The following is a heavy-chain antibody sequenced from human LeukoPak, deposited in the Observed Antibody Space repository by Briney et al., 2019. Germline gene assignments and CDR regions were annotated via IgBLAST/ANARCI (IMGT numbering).Heavy chain of an antibody. J-gene: IGHJ3*02. D-gene: IGHD3-22*01. CDR3: ARSRLWYYYDSGSLRSYDAFDI. Sequence: PGGSLRLSCAASGFTFSDYYMSWIRQAPGKGLEWVSYISSSGSTIYYADSVKGRFTISRDNAENSLYLQMNSLRAEDTAVYYCARSRLWYYYDSGSLRSYDAFDIWGQGTMVTVSS. V-gene: IGHV3-11*01. CDR1: GFTFSDYY. CDR2: ISSSGSTI.